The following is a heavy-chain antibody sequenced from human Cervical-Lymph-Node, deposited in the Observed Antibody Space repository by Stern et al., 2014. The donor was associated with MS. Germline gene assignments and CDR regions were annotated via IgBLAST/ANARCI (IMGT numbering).Heavy chain of an antibody. Sequence: QVQLGQSGTEVKKPGSSMKVSCRASGDTFSSFDIIWVRQAPGQGLELLGGITPLFGTTNYAQKFQGRVTIIADESTSTAYLELKSLKSEDTAVYYCARHQGGIAANWGQGTLVTVSS. CDR3: ARHQGGIAAN. J-gene: IGHJ4*02. V-gene: IGHV1-69*01. CDR2: ITPLFGTT. D-gene: IGHD6-13*01. CDR1: GDTFSSFD.